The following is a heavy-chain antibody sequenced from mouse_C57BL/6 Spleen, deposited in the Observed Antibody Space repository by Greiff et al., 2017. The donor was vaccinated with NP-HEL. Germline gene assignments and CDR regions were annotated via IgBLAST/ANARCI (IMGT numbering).Heavy chain of an antibody. Sequence: EVHLVESGGGLVQPKGSLKLSCAASGFSFNTYAMNWVRQAPGKGLEWVARIRSKSNNYATYYADSVKDRFTISRDDSESMLYLQMNNLKTEDTAMYYCVRPSLIGAMDYWGQGTSVTVSS. J-gene: IGHJ4*01. CDR1: GFSFNTYA. D-gene: IGHD1-1*01. CDR2: IRSKSNNYAT. V-gene: IGHV10-1*01. CDR3: VRPSLIGAMDY.